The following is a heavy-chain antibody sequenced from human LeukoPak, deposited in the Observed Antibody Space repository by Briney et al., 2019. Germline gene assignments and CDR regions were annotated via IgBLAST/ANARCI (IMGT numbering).Heavy chain of an antibody. CDR3: ARSGRGTFTSYWTYFDF. V-gene: IGHV4-59*01. J-gene: IGHJ4*02. Sequence: KPSETLSLTCTVSGGSISSYYWNWIRQPPGKGLEWSGYIYYSGNTNYNPSLESRVTISIDTSKSQISLRLSSVTAADTAVYYCARSGRGTFTSYWTYFDFWGQGTLVTVSS. CDR2: IYYSGNT. D-gene: IGHD2/OR15-2a*01. CDR1: GGSISSYY.